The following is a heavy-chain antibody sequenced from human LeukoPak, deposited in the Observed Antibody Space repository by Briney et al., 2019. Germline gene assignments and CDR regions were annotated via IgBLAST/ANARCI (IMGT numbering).Heavy chain of an antibody. CDR1: GYTFTTCA. D-gene: IGHD1-14*01. J-gene: IGHJ4*02. V-gene: IGHV1-3*01. CDR2: INAGNGNT. Sequence: GASVNVSCKTSGYTFTTCAVHWVRQAPGQRLEWMGWINAGNGNTKYSQKFQGRVTITRDTSASTAYMELSSLRSEDTAVYYCAGANHGPLDYWGQGTLVTVSS. CDR3: AGANHGPLDY.